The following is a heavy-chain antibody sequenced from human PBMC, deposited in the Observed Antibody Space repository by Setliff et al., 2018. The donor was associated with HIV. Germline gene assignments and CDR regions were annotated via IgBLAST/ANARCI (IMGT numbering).Heavy chain of an antibody. Sequence: SVKVSCKASGGTFRSFAFNWVRQAPGQGLEWMGRIIPIFGSSNYAQNFQGRITISADTSTSTAYMEITCLRSEDSAMYYCASMRGGHNIREGAFDIWGQGTMVTVSS. CDR2: IIPIFGSS. J-gene: IGHJ3*02. D-gene: IGHD1-20*01. CDR1: GGTFRSFA. V-gene: IGHV1-69*06. CDR3: ASMRGGHNIREGAFDI.